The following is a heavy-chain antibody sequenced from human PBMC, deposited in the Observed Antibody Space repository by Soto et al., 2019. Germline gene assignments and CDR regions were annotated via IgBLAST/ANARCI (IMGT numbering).Heavy chain of an antibody. CDR1: GYTFTSYA. CDR3: ARAPGGSSSFVDY. D-gene: IGHD6-6*01. V-gene: IGHV1-3*01. CDR2: INAGNSDT. Sequence: ASVKVSCKASGYTFTSYAMLWVRQAPGQRLEWMGWINAGNSDTTYSQKFQGRVTITSDTSASTAYMELTSLRSEDTAVYYCARAPGGSSSFVDYWGQGTLVTVSS. J-gene: IGHJ4*02.